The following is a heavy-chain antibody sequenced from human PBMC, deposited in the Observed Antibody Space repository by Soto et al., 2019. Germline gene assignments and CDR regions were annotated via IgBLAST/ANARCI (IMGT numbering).Heavy chain of an antibody. J-gene: IGHJ5*02. Sequence: PXETRSRTCAVYGGSFSGYSRSWIRQPPGKGLEWIGEINHSGSTNYNPSLKSRVTISVDTSKNHFSLKLSSVTAADTAVYYCARGPPQYCGGDCYSDSWGQGTLATVSS. D-gene: IGHD2-21*02. CDR3: ARGPPQYCGGDCYSDS. CDR1: GGSFSGYS. V-gene: IGHV4-34*01. CDR2: INHSGST.